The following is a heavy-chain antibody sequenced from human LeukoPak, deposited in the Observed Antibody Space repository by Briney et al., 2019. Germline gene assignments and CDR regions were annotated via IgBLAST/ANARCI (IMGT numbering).Heavy chain of an antibody. CDR3: ARDKTSVTTFGY. J-gene: IGHJ4*02. CDR2: IKYDGSEE. V-gene: IGHV3-7*03. Sequence: GGSLGLSCAASGFTFSNYWMNWVRQAPGKGLEWAANIKYDGSEEHYVDSVKGRFTISRDNAKNSLYLQMNGLRAEDTAVYYCARDKTSVTTFGYWGQGTLVTVSS. D-gene: IGHD4-17*01. CDR1: GFTFSNYW.